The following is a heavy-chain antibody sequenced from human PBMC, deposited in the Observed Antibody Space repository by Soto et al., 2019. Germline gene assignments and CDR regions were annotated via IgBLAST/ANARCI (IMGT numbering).Heavy chain of an antibody. CDR2: IYPSDSDT. CDR1: GYNFAGYW. Sequence: AASVKISCKGSGYNFAGYWIAWVRQMPGKGLELMGIIYPSDSDTRYRPSFQGQVTISADKYISSAYLQWSSLRASDTAMYYCARGGVSTRTFDYWGQGTPVTVSS. J-gene: IGHJ4*02. V-gene: IGHV5-51*01. D-gene: IGHD3-3*01. CDR3: ARGGVSTRTFDY.